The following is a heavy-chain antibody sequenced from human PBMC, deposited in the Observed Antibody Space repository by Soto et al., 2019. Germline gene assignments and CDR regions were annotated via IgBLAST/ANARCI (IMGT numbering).Heavy chain of an antibody. J-gene: IGHJ4*02. CDR1: GFTFSSYS. Sequence: GGSLRLSCAASGFTFSSYSMNWVRQAPGKGLEWVPSISSTSSYMYYADSVKGRFTISRDNAKSSLYLQMNSLRAEDTAVYYCASYDSFGYYFDYWGQGTLVTVSS. CDR2: ISSTSSYM. D-gene: IGHD3-22*01. CDR3: ASYDSFGYYFDY. V-gene: IGHV3-21*01.